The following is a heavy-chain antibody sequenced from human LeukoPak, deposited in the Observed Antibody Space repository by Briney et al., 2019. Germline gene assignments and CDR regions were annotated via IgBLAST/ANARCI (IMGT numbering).Heavy chain of an antibody. CDR2: ISSSSSYI. CDR1: GFTLSGHS. D-gene: IGHD5-18*01. V-gene: IGHV3-21*01. J-gene: IGHJ4*02. Sequence: GGSLRLSCVVSGFTLSGHSINWVRQAPGKGLVWVSSISSSSSYIYYTDSVKGRFTISRDNAKNSLFLQMNSLSAEDTAVYYCARGRYNYGYIFDRWGQGTLVTVSS. CDR3: ARGRYNYGYIFDR.